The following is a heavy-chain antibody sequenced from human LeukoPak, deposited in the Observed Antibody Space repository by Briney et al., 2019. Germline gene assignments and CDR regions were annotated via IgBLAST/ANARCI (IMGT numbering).Heavy chain of an antibody. J-gene: IGHJ3*02. V-gene: IGHV3-48*01. D-gene: IGHD2-2*01. CDR3: ARDHAYAFDI. CDR2: IGSAI. CDR1: GFTFSDFS. Sequence: GGSLRLSCVASGFTFSDFSLNWVRQAPGKGLEWISYIGSAIYYADSVKGRFTISRDNAKNSLYLQMNSLRAEDTAVYHCARDHAYAFDIWGQGTLVTVSS.